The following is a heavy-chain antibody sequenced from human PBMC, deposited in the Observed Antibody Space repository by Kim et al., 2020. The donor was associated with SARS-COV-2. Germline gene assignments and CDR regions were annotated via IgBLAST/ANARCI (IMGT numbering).Heavy chain of an antibody. CDR3: AKYPSSRIVRHLNWIDS. Sequence: GGSLRLSCVVSGFTLSSYSMTWVRQTPQKGLEWLSIISGFDTGSYTYYADSVKGRFTISRDNSKNTLLLQMNSLTVDDTAVYFCAKYPSSRIVRHLNWIDSWGQGTLVTVSS. CDR1: GFTLSSYS. D-gene: IGHD1-26*01. V-gene: IGHV3-21*04. CDR2: ISGFDTGSYT. J-gene: IGHJ5*01.